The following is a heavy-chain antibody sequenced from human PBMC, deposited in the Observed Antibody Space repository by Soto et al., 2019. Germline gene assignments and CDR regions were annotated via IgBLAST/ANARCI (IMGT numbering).Heavy chain of an antibody. CDR1: GYTFTSSG. CDR2: ISAYNGNT. J-gene: IGHJ4*02. Sequence: ASVKVSSKASGYTFTSSGISWVRQAPGQGLEWMGWISAYNGNTNYAQKLQGRVTMTTDTSTSTAYMERRSLRSDDTAVYYCSSDGRPVPGYSGYECYDYWGQGTLVTVSS. D-gene: IGHD5-12*01. V-gene: IGHV1-18*01. CDR3: SSDGRPVPGYSGYECYDY.